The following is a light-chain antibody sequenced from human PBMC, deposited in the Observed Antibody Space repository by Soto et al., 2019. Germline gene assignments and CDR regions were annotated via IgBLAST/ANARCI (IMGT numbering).Light chain of an antibody. V-gene: IGLV2-14*01. J-gene: IGLJ1*01. CDR1: SSDVGGYNY. CDR3: SSYTSRTTDV. Sequence: QSVLTQPASVSGSPGQSITISCTGTSSDVGGYNYVSWYQQHPGKAPKLMIYEVSNRPSGVSFRFSGSKSGNTASLTISGLQAEDEADYYCSSYTSRTTDVFGTGTYFTV. CDR2: EVS.